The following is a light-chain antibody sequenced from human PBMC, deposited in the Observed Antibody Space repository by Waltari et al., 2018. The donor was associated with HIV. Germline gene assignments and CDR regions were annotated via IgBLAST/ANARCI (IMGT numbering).Light chain of an antibody. J-gene: IGKJ3*01. CDR3: QGRHNWPPLFT. Sequence: EIVLTQSPGTLSLSPGEGATLSCRASQSVTTYLAWYKQKPDLPTWLLIFDASDESTGIPARFSGSGAGTDFTLTISSLEPEDFAIYYGQGRHNWPPLFTVGPGTKVDMK. CDR2: DAS. CDR1: QSVTTY. V-gene: IGKV3-11*01.